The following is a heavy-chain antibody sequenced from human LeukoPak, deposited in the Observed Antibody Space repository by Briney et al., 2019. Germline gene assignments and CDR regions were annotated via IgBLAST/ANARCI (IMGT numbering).Heavy chain of an antibody. CDR2: ISSSSSYI. CDR1: GFTFSSYS. Sequence: PGGSLRLSCVASGFTFSSYSMNWVRQAPGKGLEWVASISSSSSYIYSADSVKGRIAISRDNAKNSPWLQINSLRAEDTAVYYCARDMSSGYDFDYWGQGTLVTVSS. V-gene: IGHV3-21*01. CDR3: ARDMSSGYDFDY. J-gene: IGHJ4*02. D-gene: IGHD5-12*01.